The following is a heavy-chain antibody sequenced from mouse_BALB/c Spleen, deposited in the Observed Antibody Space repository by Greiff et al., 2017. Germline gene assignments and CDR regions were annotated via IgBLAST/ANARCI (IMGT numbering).Heavy chain of an antibody. CDR1: GYSITSGYY. CDR2: ISYDGSN. Sequence: DVKLQESGPGLVKPSQSLSLTCSVTGYSITSGYYWNWIRQFPGNKLEWMGYISYDGSNNYNPSLKNRISITRDTSKNQFFLKLNSVTTEDTATYYCARGFAYDAMDYWGQGTSVTVSS. CDR3: ARGFAYDAMDY. V-gene: IGHV3-6*02. J-gene: IGHJ4*01.